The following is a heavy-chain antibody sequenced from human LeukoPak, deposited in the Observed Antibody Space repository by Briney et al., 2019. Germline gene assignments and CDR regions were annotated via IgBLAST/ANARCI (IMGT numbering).Heavy chain of an antibody. CDR1: GFTFSSYA. V-gene: IGHV3-23*01. CDR2: IGGGGGST. CDR3: AKDVRGYSRPFDY. J-gene: IGHJ4*02. Sequence: GGSLRLSCAGPGFTFSSYAMSWVRQAPGKGLEWVSAIGGGGGSTDYADSVKGRFTISRDNSKNTLYLQMNSLRAEDTAVYYCAKDVRGYSRPFDYWGQGTLVTVSS. D-gene: IGHD3-10*02.